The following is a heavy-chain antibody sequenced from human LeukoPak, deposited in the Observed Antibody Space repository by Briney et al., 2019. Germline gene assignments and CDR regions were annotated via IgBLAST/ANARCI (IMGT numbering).Heavy chain of an antibody. V-gene: IGHV3-53*01. Sequence: GGSLRLSCAASGFTFSSNYMSWVRQAPGKGLEWVSVIYSGGSTYYADSVKGRFTISRDNSKNTLYLQMNSLRAEDTAVYYCARDTYDSSGYYYYYFDYWGQGTLVTVSS. J-gene: IGHJ4*02. CDR1: GFTFSSNY. CDR3: ARDTYDSSGYYYYYFDY. D-gene: IGHD3-22*01. CDR2: IYSGGST.